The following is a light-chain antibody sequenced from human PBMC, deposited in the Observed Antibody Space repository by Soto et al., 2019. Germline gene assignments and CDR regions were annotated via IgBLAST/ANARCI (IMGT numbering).Light chain of an antibody. CDR1: SSDVGSYNL. CDR2: EGS. J-gene: IGLJ2*01. Sequence: QSALTQPASVSGSPGQSITISCTGTSSDVGSYNLVSWYQQHPGKAPKLMIYEGSKRPSGVSNRFSGSKSGNTASLTISGLQAEDEAEYYCCSYAGSSTFSVVFSGGTKLTVL. V-gene: IGLV2-23*03. CDR3: CSYAGSSTFSVV.